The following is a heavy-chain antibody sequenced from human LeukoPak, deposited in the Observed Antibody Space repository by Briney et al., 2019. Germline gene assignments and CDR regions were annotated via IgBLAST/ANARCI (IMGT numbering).Heavy chain of an antibody. D-gene: IGHD6-19*01. V-gene: IGHV3-53*01. J-gene: IGHJ3*02. CDR1: GFTVSDNY. Sequence: GGSLRLSCAASGFTVSDNYMSWVRQAPGKGLEWVSIIYSGGTTDFADSVKGRFTISRDTSKNTLYLQMNSLRAEDTAVYYCARGALVAGDAFDIWGQGTMVTVSS. CDR3: ARGALVAGDAFDI. CDR2: IYSGGTT.